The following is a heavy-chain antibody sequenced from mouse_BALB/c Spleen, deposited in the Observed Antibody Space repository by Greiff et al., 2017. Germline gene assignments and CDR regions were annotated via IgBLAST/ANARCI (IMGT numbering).Heavy chain of an antibody. CDR1: GYTFTSYW. D-gene: IGHD1-1*01. V-gene: IGHV1S81*02. CDR3: ARSGYGSSYGYAMDY. Sequence: VQLHQPGAELVKPGASVKLSCKASGYTFTSYWMHWVKQRPGQGLEWIGEINPSNGRTNYNEKFKSKATLTVDKSSSTAYMQLSSLTSEDSAVYYGARSGYGSSYGYAMDYWGQGTSVTVSS. CDR2: INPSNGRT. J-gene: IGHJ4*01.